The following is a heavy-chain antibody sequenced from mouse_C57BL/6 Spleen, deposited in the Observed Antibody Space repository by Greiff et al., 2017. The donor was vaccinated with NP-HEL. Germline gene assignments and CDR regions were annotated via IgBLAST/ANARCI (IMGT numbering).Heavy chain of an antibody. Sequence: VKLVESGPGLVQPSQSLSITCTVSGFSLTSYGVHWVRQSPGKGLEWLGVIWSGGSTDYNAAFISRLSISKDNSKSQVFFKMNSLQADDTAIYYCARGPPFTFYAMDYWGQGTSVTVSS. CDR1: GFSLTSYG. V-gene: IGHV2-2*01. D-gene: IGHD5-1*01. CDR2: IWSGGST. J-gene: IGHJ4*01. CDR3: ARGPPFTFYAMDY.